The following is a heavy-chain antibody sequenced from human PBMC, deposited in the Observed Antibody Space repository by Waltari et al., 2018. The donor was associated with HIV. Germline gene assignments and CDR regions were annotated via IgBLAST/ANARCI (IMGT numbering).Heavy chain of an antibody. Sequence: EVVLSQSGTQVVEPRTLMTVACRCAAYKFTAFFRHWVKKAPTPTFEWLGRVDPETGDTVYGDHFQARVTITVDSSLKTSFLKITNLTSDDSAVYYCLSDRGFWGQGSQVTV. CDR1: AYKFTAFF. CDR2: VDPETGDT. V-gene: IGHV1-69-2*01. D-gene: IGHD5-12*01. CDR3: LSDRGF. J-gene: IGHJ4*02.